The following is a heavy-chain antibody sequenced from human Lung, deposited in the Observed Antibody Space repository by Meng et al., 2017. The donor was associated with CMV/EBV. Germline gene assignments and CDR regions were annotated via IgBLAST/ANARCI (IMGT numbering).Heavy chain of an antibody. J-gene: IGHJ6*02. D-gene: IGHD2/OR15-2a*01. CDR3: TTEEYFSYYYGMDV. CDR1: FTFSNAW. Sequence: FTFSNAWMSWVRQAPGKGLEWVGRIKSKTDGGTTDYAAPVKGRFTISRDDSKNTLYLQMNSLKTEDTAVYYCTTEEYFSYYYGMDVWGQGTTVTVSS. CDR2: IKSKTDGGTT. V-gene: IGHV3-15*01.